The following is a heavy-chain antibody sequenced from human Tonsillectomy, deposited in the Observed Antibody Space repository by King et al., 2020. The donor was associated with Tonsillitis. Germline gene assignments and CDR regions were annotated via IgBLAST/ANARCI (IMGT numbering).Heavy chain of an antibody. J-gene: IGHJ3*02. Sequence: QLVQSGAEVKKPGASVKVSCKASGYTFTGYYMHWVRQAPGQGLEWMGWINPNSGGTNYAQKFQGRVTMTRDTSISTAYMELSRLRSDDTAVYYCARGTVSSVPVNAFDIWGQGTMVTVSS. V-gene: IGHV1-2*02. CDR3: ARGTVSSVPVNAFDI. CDR1: GYTFTGYY. D-gene: IGHD2-2*01. CDR2: INPNSGGT.